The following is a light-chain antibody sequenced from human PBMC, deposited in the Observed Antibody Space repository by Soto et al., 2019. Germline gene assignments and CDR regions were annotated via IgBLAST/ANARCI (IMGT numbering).Light chain of an antibody. Sequence: QSVLTQPPSASGTPGQRVTISCSGRSSNIGSNTVNWYQQLTGTAPKLLIYSNNQRPSGVPDRFSGSKSGTAASLAISGLQSEDEADYYCAAWDDSLNGPVFGGGTKLTVL. CDR1: SSNIGSNT. CDR2: SNN. V-gene: IGLV1-44*01. CDR3: AAWDDSLNGPV. J-gene: IGLJ3*02.